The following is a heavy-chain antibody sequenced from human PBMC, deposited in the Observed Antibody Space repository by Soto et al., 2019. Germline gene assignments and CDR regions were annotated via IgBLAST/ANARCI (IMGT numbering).Heavy chain of an antibody. Sequence: PSETLSLTCAVSSGSISSSNWWSWVRQPPGKGLEWIGEIYHSGSTNYNPSLKSRVTISVDKSKNQFSLKLSSVTAADTAVYYCARVTTIFGVVQPVYYFDYWGQGTLVTVSS. CDR3: ARVTTIFGVVQPVYYFDY. D-gene: IGHD3-3*01. CDR1: SGSISSSNW. CDR2: IYHSGST. V-gene: IGHV4-4*02. J-gene: IGHJ4*02.